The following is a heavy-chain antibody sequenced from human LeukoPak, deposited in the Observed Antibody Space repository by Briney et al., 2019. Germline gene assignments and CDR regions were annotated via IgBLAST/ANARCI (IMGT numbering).Heavy chain of an antibody. CDR2: IYPGDSDT. D-gene: IGHD5-24*01. CDR1: GYSFSDSW. CDR3: ARRGDGYKLDV. V-gene: IGHV5-51*01. Sequence: GESLKIFCKTSGYSFSDSWIAWVRQMPGKGLEWMGIIYPGDSDTTDSRYSPSFQGQVTISADNSISTAYLQWSRLKASDTATYYCARRGDGYKLDVWGKGTTVTVSS. J-gene: IGHJ6*04.